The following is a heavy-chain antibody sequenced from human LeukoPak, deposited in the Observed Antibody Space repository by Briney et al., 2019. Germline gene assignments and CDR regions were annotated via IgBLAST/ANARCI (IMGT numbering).Heavy chain of an antibody. Sequence: GASVKVSCKASGYTFTSFGFSWVRQAPGQGLEWMGWISTYNGDTKYVQNFQDRLTMTTDTSASTAYMELRSLRSDDTAVYYCARIAAAGPNWFDPWGQGTLVTVSS. V-gene: IGHV1-18*01. CDR1: GYTFTSFG. J-gene: IGHJ5*02. CDR2: ISTYNGDT. CDR3: ARIAAAGPNWFDP. D-gene: IGHD6-13*01.